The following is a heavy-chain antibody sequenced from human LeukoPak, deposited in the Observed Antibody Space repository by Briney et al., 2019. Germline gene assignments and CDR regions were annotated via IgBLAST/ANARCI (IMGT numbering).Heavy chain of an antibody. CDR2: IKSKTDGGTT. CDR1: GFTFSNAW. Sequence: GGSLRLSCAASGFTFSNAWMSWVRQAPGKGLEWVGRIKSKTDGGTTDYAAPVKGRFTISRDDSKNTLYLQMNSLKTEDTAVYYCTTAKPRTYYDFWSGYYTDAFDIWGQGTMVTVSS. CDR3: TTAKPRTYYDFWSGYYTDAFDI. D-gene: IGHD3-3*01. V-gene: IGHV3-15*01. J-gene: IGHJ3*02.